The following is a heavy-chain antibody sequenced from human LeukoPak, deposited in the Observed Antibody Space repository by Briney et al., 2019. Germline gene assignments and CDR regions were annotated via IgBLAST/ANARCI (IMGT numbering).Heavy chain of an antibody. CDR1: GGTFSSYA. CDR3: ASPASYYYDSSGSDYFDY. D-gene: IGHD3-22*01. J-gene: IGHJ4*02. V-gene: IGHV1-69*13. Sequence: SVKVSCKASGGTFSSYAISWVRQAPRQGLEWMGGIIPIFGTANYAQKFQGRVTITADESTSTAYMELSSLRSEDSAVYYCASPASYYYDSSGSDYFDYWGQGTLVTVSS. CDR2: IIPIFGTA.